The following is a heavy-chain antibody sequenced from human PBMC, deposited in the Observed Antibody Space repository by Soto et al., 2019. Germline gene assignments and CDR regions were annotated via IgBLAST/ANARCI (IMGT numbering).Heavy chain of an antibody. CDR3: ARQFSTVTSAFDI. CDR2: IYYSGST. D-gene: IGHD4-17*01. V-gene: IGHV4-39*01. J-gene: IGHJ3*02. CDR1: GGSISSSSYY. Sequence: QLQLQESGPGLVKPSETLSLTCTVSGGSISSSSYYWGWIRQPPGKGLEWIGSIYYSGSTYYNPSLKSRVTISVDTSKNQFSPKLSSVTAADTAVYYCARQFSTVTSAFDIWGQGTMVTVSS.